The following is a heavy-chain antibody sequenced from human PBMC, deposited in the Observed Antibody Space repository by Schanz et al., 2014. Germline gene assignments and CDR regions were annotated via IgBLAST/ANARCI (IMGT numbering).Heavy chain of an antibody. CDR2: VFPNGIT. J-gene: IGHJ2*01. Sequence: QVQLQESGPGLVKPSQTLSLTCTVSGGSIRSGTYYWSWIRQPAGKALEWVGRVFPNGITNYNPSLKSRAPISLDPSKTQFSRTLPSLTAADTAVYYCARDTTWRLDLWGRGTLVTVSS. V-gene: IGHV4-61*02. CDR3: ARDTTWRLDL. D-gene: IGHD1-1*01. CDR1: GGSIRSGTYY.